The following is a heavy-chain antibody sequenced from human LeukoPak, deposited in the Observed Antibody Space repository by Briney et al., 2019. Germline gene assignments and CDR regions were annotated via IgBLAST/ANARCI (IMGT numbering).Heavy chain of an antibody. D-gene: IGHD3-10*01. Sequence: SETLSLTCAVSGYSISSGYYWGWIRQPPGKGLERIGSIYHSGSTNYNPSLKSRVAISVDTSKNQFSLRLSSVTAADTAVYYCARHGGVVRGGGSDAFDIWGQRTMVTVSS. CDR3: ARHGGVVRGGGSDAFDI. CDR1: GYSISSGYY. J-gene: IGHJ3*02. V-gene: IGHV4-38-2*01. CDR2: IYHSGST.